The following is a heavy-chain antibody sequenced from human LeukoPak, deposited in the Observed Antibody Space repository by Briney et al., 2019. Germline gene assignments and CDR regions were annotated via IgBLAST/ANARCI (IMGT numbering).Heavy chain of an antibody. Sequence: SETLSLTCDVYGGSFSGYYWSWIRQPPGKGLEWIGEINHSGSTNYNPSLKSRVTISVDTSKNQFSLKLSSVTAADTAVYYCARLYSSRIRPSYYYYYMDVWGKGTTVTVSS. D-gene: IGHD6-13*01. J-gene: IGHJ6*03. CDR1: GGSFSGYY. CDR2: INHSGST. CDR3: ARLYSSRIRPSYYYYYMDV. V-gene: IGHV4-34*01.